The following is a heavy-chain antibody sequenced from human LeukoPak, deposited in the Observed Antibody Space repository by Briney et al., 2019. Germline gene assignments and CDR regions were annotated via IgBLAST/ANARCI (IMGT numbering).Heavy chain of an antibody. Sequence: SETLSLTCTVPGGSISSYYWRWIRQPPGKGLEWVGYIYYSGSTNYNPSLKSRVSISLDTSKNQFSLKLSSVTAADTAVNYCAIDQPAMVESGDAFDIWGQGTMVTVSS. CDR3: AIDQPAMVESGDAFDI. J-gene: IGHJ3*02. CDR1: GGSISSYY. CDR2: IYYSGST. V-gene: IGHV4-59*01. D-gene: IGHD5-18*01.